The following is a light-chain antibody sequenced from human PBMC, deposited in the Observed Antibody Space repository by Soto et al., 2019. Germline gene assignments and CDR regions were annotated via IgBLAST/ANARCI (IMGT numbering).Light chain of an antibody. CDR1: PSISRR. Sequence: DIQMTQSPTTLSASVGDRVTITCRASPSISRRLAWYQQKPGKGPKLLIYDASSSKSGVPSRFSGSESETEFTLTISSLQPDDFATYYCQQYYNYPWTFGQGTKVEIK. CDR3: QQYYNYPWT. J-gene: IGKJ1*01. CDR2: DAS. V-gene: IGKV1-5*01.